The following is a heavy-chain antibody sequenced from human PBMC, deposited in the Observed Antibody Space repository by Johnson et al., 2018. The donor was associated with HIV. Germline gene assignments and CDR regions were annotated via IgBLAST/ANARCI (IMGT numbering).Heavy chain of an antibody. CDR1: GFTFSTYG. J-gene: IGHJ3*02. CDR2: ISYDGSKK. V-gene: IGHV3-30*18. Sequence: QVQLVESGGGVVQPGRSLRLSCAASGFTFSTYGMHWVRQAPGKGLEWVAVISYDGSKKYYADSVKGRFTISRDNAKNSLSLQMNSLRAEDTAVYYCAKSPAKDHGGNSGAFDIWGQGTMVTVSS. CDR3: AKSPAKDHGGNSGAFDI. D-gene: IGHD4-23*01.